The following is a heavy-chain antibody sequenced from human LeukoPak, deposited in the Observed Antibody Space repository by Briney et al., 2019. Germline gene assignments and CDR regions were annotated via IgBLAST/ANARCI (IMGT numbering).Heavy chain of an antibody. V-gene: IGHV1-2*06. CDR1: GYTFSDYY. CDR3: ARDYYGGAFDY. CDR2: INPNSGGT. Sequence: ASVKVSCKASGYTFSDYYIHWVRQAPGQGLEWMGRINPNSGGTNYAQKFQGRVTLTRDTSISTAHVELSRLASDDTALYYFARDYYGGAFDYWGQGTLVTVSS. J-gene: IGHJ4*02. D-gene: IGHD2-21*01.